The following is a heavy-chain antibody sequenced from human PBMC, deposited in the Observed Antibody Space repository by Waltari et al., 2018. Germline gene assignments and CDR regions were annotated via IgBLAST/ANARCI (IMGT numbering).Heavy chain of an antibody. V-gene: IGHV4-39*01. CDR2: IYYSGMT. CDR1: GGSISSSSYY. J-gene: IGHJ2*01. CDR3: ARRKSSSNMRRYFDL. Sequence: QLQLQESGPGLVKPSETLSLTCTVSGGSISSSSYYWGWIRQPPGKGLEWIGSIYYSGMTYYNPSLKSRVTISVDTSKNQFSLKLSSVTAADTAVYYCARRKSSSNMRRYFDLWGRGTLVTVSS. D-gene: IGHD6-6*01.